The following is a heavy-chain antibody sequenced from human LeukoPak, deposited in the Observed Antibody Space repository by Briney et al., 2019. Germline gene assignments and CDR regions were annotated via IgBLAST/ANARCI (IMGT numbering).Heavy chain of an antibody. CDR1: GSTFSSYS. V-gene: IGHV3-21*01. Sequence: KSGGSLRLSCAASGSTFSSYSMNWVRQAPGKGLEWVSSISSSSSYIYYADSVKGRFTISRDNAKNSLYLQMNSLRAEDTAVYYCAREDFGVAAAGFHDAFDIWGQGTMVTVSS. CDR3: AREDFGVAAAGFHDAFDI. D-gene: IGHD6-13*01. CDR2: ISSSSSYI. J-gene: IGHJ3*02.